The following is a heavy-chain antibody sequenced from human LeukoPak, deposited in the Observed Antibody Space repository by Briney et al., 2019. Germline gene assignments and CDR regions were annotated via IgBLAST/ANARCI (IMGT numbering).Heavy chain of an antibody. CDR2: INARGDT. V-gene: IGHV4-34*01. CDR1: GWSFNDYY. CDR3: ARGQVPAARGYNWFDP. Sequence: PSETLSLTCAVYGWSFNDYYWNWIRQPPGKGLEWIGEINARGDTNFNPSLKSRGTISVDTSKSQFSLRLPSMIAADTAVYYCARGQVPAARGYNWFDPWGQGTLVTVSS. J-gene: IGHJ5*02. D-gene: IGHD2-2*01.